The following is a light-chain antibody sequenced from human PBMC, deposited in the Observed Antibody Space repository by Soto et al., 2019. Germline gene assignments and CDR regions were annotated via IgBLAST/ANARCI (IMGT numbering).Light chain of an antibody. V-gene: IGLV7-46*01. CDR2: DTS. CDR3: SSYASPNVL. Sequence: QAVVTQEPSLTVSPGGTVTLTCGSNTGAVTSGHYPHWLQQRPGQAPRTLIYDTSNKQSWTPARFSGSLLGGKAALTLSGAQPEDEADYYCSSYASPNVLFGGGTKLTVL. CDR1: TGAVTSGHY. J-gene: IGLJ2*01.